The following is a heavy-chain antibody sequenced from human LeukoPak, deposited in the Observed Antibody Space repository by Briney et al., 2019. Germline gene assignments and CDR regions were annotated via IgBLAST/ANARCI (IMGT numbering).Heavy chain of an antibody. V-gene: IGHV4-39*01. CDR2: IYYSKNT. J-gene: IGHJ4*02. CDR1: GGSISSSSAY. Sequence: PSETLSLTCTVSGGSISSSSAYWGWIRQPPGKGLEWIGSIYYSKNTYYNPSLKSRVTISADTSKNQFSLTLGSVSATDTAVYYCVSPRGFSYGYFDYWGQGTLVTVFS. D-gene: IGHD5-18*01. CDR3: VSPRGFSYGYFDY.